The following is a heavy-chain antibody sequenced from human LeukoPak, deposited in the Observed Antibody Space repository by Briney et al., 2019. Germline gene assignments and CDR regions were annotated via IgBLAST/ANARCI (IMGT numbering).Heavy chain of an antibody. V-gene: IGHV1-18*01. CDR3: ARAVDTAMVYYYYYGMDV. CDR1: GYTFTSYG. D-gene: IGHD5-18*01. Sequence: ASAKVSCKASGYTFTSYGISWVRQAPGQGLEWMGWISAYNGNTNYAQKLQGRVTMTTDTSTSTAYMELRSLRSDDTAVYYCARAVDTAMVYYYYYGMDVWGQGTTVTVSS. CDR2: ISAYNGNT. J-gene: IGHJ6*02.